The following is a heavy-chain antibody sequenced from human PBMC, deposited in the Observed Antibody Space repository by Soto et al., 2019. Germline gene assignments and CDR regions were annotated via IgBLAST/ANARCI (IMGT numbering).Heavy chain of an antibody. V-gene: IGHV1-18*01. Sequence: VKVSCKASGYTFTSYGISWVRQAPGQGIEWMGWISAYNGNTNYAQKLQGRVTMTTDTSTSTAYMELRSLRSDDTAVYYCARSDVVIACTKPYSDSSGYYAHWGQGTLVTVSS. J-gene: IGHJ4*02. CDR1: GYTFTSYG. D-gene: IGHD3-22*01. CDR3: ARSDVVIACTKPYSDSSGYYAH. CDR2: ISAYNGNT.